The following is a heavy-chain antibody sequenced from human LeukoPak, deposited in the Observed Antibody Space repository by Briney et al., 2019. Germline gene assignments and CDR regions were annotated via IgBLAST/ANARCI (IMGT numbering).Heavy chain of an antibody. J-gene: IGHJ3*02. CDR1: GXXVXSNY. Sequence: GGSLRLSCAASGXXVXSNYMXXXXXAPGXXXXXXXXIXSGGSXYYADXXKGRFTISRDNSKNTLYLQMNSLRAEDTAVYYXATREVSGDSRSGGDIWGQGTMVTVSS. V-gene: IGHV3-66*01. CDR2: IXSGGSX. D-gene: IGHD3-22*01. CDR3: ATREVSGDSRSGGDI.